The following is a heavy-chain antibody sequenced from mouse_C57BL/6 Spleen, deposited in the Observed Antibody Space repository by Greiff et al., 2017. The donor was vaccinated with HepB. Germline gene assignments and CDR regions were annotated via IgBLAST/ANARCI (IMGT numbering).Heavy chain of an antibody. V-gene: IGHV1-81*01. D-gene: IGHD1-1*01. CDR3: ARITTVVATEYYYTMDY. Sequence: QVHVKQSGAELARPGASVKLSCKASGYTFTSYGISWVKQRTGQGLEWIGEIYPRSGNTYYNEKFKGKATLTADKSSSTAYMELRSLTSEDSAVYFCARITTVVATEYYYTMDYWGQGTSVTVSS. J-gene: IGHJ4*01. CDR2: IYPRSGNT. CDR1: GYTFTSYG.